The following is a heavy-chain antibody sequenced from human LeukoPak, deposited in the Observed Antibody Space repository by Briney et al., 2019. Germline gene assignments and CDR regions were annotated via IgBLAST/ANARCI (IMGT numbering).Heavy chain of an antibody. CDR1: GFTFSGYA. CDR3: ARDPNGDHIGAFDM. V-gene: IGHV3-23*01. D-gene: IGHD4-17*01. Sequence: GGSLRLFCTASGFTFSGYAMMWVRQAPGKGPEWVSAIRGGGGSAFYADSVKGRFTISRDNSKYTLFLQMNSLRAEDTAVYYCARDPNGDHIGAFDMWGPGTMVTVSS. J-gene: IGHJ3*02. CDR2: IRGGGGSA.